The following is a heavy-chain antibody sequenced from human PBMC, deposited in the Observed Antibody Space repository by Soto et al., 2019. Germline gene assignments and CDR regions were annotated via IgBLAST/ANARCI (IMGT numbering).Heavy chain of an antibody. V-gene: IGHV3-21*01. D-gene: IGHD6-13*01. CDR3: ARAKKQQLAHFDY. CDR2: ISSSSSYI. Sequence: EVQLVESGGGLVKPGGSLRLSCAASGFTFSSYSMNWVRQAPGKGLEWVSSISSSSSYIYYADSVKGRFTISRDNAKNSLYLQMNSLSAEDTAVYYCARAKKQQLAHFDYWGQGTLVTVSS. CDR1: GFTFSSYS. J-gene: IGHJ4*02.